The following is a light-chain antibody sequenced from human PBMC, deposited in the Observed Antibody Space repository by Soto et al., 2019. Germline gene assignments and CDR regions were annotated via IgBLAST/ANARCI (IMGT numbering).Light chain of an antibody. J-gene: IGLJ1*01. V-gene: IGLV2-14*01. CDR1: SSDVGGYNY. CDR3: GSYTGSIYV. Sequence: QSVLTQPASVSGSPGQSITISCTGTSSDVGGYNYVSWSQQHPGKAPQLMIYEVSNRPSGVSHRFSGSKSGNTASLTISGLQAEDEADYYCGSYTGSIYVFGTGTKVTVL. CDR2: EVS.